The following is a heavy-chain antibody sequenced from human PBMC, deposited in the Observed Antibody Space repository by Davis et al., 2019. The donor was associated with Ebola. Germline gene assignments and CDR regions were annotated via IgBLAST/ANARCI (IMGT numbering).Heavy chain of an antibody. CDR2: INSDGSSL. V-gene: IGHV3-74*03. Sequence: HTGGSLRLSCAASGFTFRSYWMHWVRQAPGKGLVWVSRINSDGSSLTYADAVKGRFTISRDNARDTVYLQMNSLTTEDTAVYYCARELAAGRHHFENWGQGTLVTVSS. J-gene: IGHJ4*02. CDR1: GFTFRSYW. D-gene: IGHD6-25*01. CDR3: ARELAAGRHHFEN.